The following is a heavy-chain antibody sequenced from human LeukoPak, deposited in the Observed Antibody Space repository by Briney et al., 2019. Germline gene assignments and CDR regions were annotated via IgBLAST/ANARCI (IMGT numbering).Heavy chain of an antibody. J-gene: IGHJ4*02. V-gene: IGHV1-69*02. CDR2: INPILGIA. Sequence: ASVKVSCKASGGTFTSYTISWVRQAPGQGLEWMGRINPILGIANYAQKFQGRVTITADKSTSTAYMELSSLRSEDTAVYYCARVSPDGYFDYWGQGALVTVSS. CDR3: ARVSPDGYFDY. CDR1: GGTFTSYT.